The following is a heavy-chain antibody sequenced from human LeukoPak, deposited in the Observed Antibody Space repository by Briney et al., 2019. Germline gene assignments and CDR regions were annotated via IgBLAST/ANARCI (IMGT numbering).Heavy chain of an antibody. CDR1: GFTFSSYG. Sequence: QPGGSLRLSCAASGFTFSSYGMHWVRQAPGKGLEWVAFIRYDGSNKYYADSVKGRFTISRDNSKNTLYLQMNSLRAEDTAVYYCAKPSSGLNWNDGLSVYFDYWGQGTLVTVSS. D-gene: IGHD1-1*01. V-gene: IGHV3-30*02. CDR2: IRYDGSNK. CDR3: AKPSSGLNWNDGLSVYFDY. J-gene: IGHJ4*02.